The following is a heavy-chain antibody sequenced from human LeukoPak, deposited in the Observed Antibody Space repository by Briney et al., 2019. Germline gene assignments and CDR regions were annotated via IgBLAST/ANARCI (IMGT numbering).Heavy chain of an antibody. Sequence: ASVKVSCKASGYTFTSYDINWVRQATGQGLEWMGWMNPNSGNTGYVQKLQGRVTMTTDTSTSTAYMELRSLRSDDTAVYYCARDPGGILEAFDIWGQGTMVTVSS. D-gene: IGHD6-13*01. V-gene: IGHV1-8*01. J-gene: IGHJ3*02. CDR3: ARDPGGILEAFDI. CDR1: GYTFTSYD. CDR2: MNPNSGNT.